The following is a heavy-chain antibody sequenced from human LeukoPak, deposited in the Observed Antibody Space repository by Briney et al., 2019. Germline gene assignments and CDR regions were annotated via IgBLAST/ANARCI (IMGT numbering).Heavy chain of an antibody. V-gene: IGHV3-21*01. CDR3: ARDSDNYDFWSGYYSYYGMDV. D-gene: IGHD3-3*01. Sequence: PGRSLRLSCAASGFTFSSYSMNWVRQAPGKGLEWVSSISSSSSYIYYADSVKGRFTISRDNAKNSLYLQMNSLRAEDTAVYYCARDSDNYDFWSGYYSYYGMDVWGQGTTVTVSS. CDR2: ISSSSSYI. J-gene: IGHJ6*02. CDR1: GFTFSSYS.